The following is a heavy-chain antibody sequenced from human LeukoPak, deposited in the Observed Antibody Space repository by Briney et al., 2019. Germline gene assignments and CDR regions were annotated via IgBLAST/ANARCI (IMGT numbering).Heavy chain of an antibody. CDR2: INSDGSST. CDR3: ARSPRYCSGGSCYPWRGAFDI. CDR1: GFTFSSYW. J-gene: IGHJ3*02. Sequence: GGSLRLSCAASGFTFSSYWMHWVRQAPGKGLVWVSRINSDGSSTSYADSVKGRFTISRDNAKNTLYLQMNSLRAEDTAVYYCARSPRYCSGGSCYPWRGAFDIWGQGTMVTVSS. V-gene: IGHV3-74*01. D-gene: IGHD2-15*01.